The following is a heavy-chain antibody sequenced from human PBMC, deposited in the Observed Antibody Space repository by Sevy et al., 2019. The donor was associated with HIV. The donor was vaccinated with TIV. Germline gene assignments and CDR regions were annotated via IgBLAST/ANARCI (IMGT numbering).Heavy chain of an antibody. CDR3: AREGCTKPHDY. D-gene: IGHD2-8*01. Sequence: GGSLRLSCAASGFTISKYSMSWVRQPPGKGLEWVSTLSFGCGEINYADSVKGRFTISRNNSKSSVYLQMNNLRPEDTGVYYCAREGCTKPHDYWGQGTLVTVSS. CDR2: LSFGCGEI. V-gene: IGHV3-23*01. J-gene: IGHJ4*02. CDR1: GFTISKYS.